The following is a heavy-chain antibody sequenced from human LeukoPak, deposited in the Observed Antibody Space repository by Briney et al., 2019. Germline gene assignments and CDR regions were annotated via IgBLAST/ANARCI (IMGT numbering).Heavy chain of an antibody. CDR3: ARGGSGYSGYAVDY. CDR1: GGSISSGGYY. V-gene: IGHV4-31*03. J-gene: IGHJ4*02. D-gene: IGHD5-12*01. CDR2: IYYSGST. Sequence: SETLSLTCTVSGGSISSGGYYWSWIRQHPGKGLEWFGYIYYSGSTYYNPSLKSRVTISVDTSKNQFSLKLSSVTAADTAVYYCARGGSGYSGYAVDYWGQGTLVTVSS.